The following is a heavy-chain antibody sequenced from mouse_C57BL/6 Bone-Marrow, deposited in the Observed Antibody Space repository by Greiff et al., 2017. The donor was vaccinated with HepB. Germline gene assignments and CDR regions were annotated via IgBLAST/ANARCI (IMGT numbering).Heavy chain of an antibody. V-gene: IGHV14-4*01. Sequence: DVQLQESGAELVRPGASVKLSCTASGFNIKDDYMHWVKQRPEQGLEWIGWIDPENGDTEYASKFQGKATITADTSSNTAYLQLSSLTSEDTAVYYCTTWNYYFDDWGQGTTLTVSS. CDR2: IDPENGDT. CDR3: TTWNYYFDD. CDR1: GFNIKDDY. J-gene: IGHJ2*01.